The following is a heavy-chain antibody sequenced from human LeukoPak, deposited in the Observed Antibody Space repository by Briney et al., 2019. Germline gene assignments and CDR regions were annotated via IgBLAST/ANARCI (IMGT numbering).Heavy chain of an antibody. CDR1: GYTFTGYY. V-gene: IGHV1-2*02. Sequence: ASVKVSCKASGYTFTGYYMHWWRQAPGQGLEWMGWINPNSGGTNYAQKFQGRVTMTRDTSISTAYMELSRLRSDDTAAYYCARNFYYYDSSGYMPDYWGQGTLVTVSS. J-gene: IGHJ4*02. D-gene: IGHD3-22*01. CDR2: INPNSGGT. CDR3: ARNFYYYDSSGYMPDY.